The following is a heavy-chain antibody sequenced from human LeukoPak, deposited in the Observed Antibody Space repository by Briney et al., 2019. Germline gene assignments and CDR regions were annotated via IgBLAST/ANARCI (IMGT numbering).Heavy chain of an antibody. CDR1: GGSISSYY. CDR3: ARGLGYYYCMDV. Sequence: SETLSLTCTVSGGSISSYYWSWIRQPPGKGLEWIGYIYYSGSTNYNPSLKSRVTISVDTSKNQFSLKLSSVTAADTAVYYCARGLGYYYCMDVWGKGTTVTVSS. J-gene: IGHJ6*03. CDR2: IYYSGST. V-gene: IGHV4-59*01.